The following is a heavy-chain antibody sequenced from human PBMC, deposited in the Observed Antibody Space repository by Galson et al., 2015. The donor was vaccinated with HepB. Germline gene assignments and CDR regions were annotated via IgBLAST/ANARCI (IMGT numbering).Heavy chain of an antibody. D-gene: IGHD1-26*01. Sequence: SVKVSCKASGGTFSSYAISWVRQAPGQGLEWMGGIIPIFGTANYAQKFQGRVTITADESTSTAYMELSSLRSEDTAVYYCARTIVGATTTGKISFDYWGQGTLVTVSS. CDR3: ARTIVGATTTGKISFDY. J-gene: IGHJ4*02. CDR2: IIPIFGTA. CDR1: GGTFSSYA. V-gene: IGHV1-69*13.